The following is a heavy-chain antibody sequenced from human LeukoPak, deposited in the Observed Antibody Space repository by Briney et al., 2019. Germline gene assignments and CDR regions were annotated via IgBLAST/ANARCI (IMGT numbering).Heavy chain of an antibody. V-gene: IGHV1-2*02. D-gene: IGHD3-22*01. CDR1: GYTFTGYY. J-gene: IGHJ4*02. Sequence: VASVKVSCKASGYTFTGYYMNWVRQAPGRGLEWMGCINPDSGGTNYAQKFQGRVTMTRDTSISAAYMELSRLRSDDTAVYYCARDPRRSGYYWDFDYWGQGTLVTVSS. CDR2: INPDSGGT. CDR3: ARDPRRSGYYWDFDY.